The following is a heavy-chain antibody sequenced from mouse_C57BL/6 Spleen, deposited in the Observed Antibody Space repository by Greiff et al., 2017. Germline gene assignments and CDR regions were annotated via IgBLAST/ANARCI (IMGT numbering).Heavy chain of an antibody. Sequence: VQLVESGPGLVQPSQSLSITCTVSGFSFTSYGVHWVRQSPGKGLEWLGVIWRGGSTDYNAAFMSRLSITKDNSKSQVFFKMNSLQADDTAIYYCAKNGIYDGYYYFDYWGQGTTLTVSS. J-gene: IGHJ2*01. V-gene: IGHV2-5*01. CDR2: IWRGGST. D-gene: IGHD2-3*01. CDR1: GFSFTSYG. CDR3: AKNGIYDGYYYFDY.